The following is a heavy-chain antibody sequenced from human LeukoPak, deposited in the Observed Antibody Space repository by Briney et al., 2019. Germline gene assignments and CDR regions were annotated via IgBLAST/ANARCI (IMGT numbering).Heavy chain of an antibody. D-gene: IGHD4-17*01. CDR2: INANSGGT. CDR1: GYTFTGHY. CDR3: ARDAYGDYDAYMDV. Sequence: ASVKVSCKASGYTFTGHYMHWVRQAPGQGLEWMGWINANSGGTNYVQKFQGRVNMTRDTSISTAYMELSRLRSDDTAVYYCARDAYGDYDAYMDVWGKGTTVTISS. J-gene: IGHJ6*03. V-gene: IGHV1-2*02.